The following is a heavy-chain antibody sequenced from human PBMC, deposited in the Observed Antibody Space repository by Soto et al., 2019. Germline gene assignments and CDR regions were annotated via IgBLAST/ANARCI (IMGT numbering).Heavy chain of an antibody. Sequence: EVQLVESGGGLVQPGGSLRLSCAASGFTFSTHDMHWVRQATGKGLEWVSAIGTAGDTYYPDSVKGRFAISRENVKNSLYLQVNSLRVGDTAVYYCARGPWPRGDSSGFYYYFDYWGQGTLVTVSS. J-gene: IGHJ4*02. CDR1: GFTFSTHD. CDR2: IGTAGDT. D-gene: IGHD3-22*01. V-gene: IGHV3-13*04. CDR3: ARGPWPRGDSSGFYYYFDY.